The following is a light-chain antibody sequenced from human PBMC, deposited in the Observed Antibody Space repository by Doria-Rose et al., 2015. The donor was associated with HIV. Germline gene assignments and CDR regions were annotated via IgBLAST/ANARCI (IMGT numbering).Light chain of an antibody. CDR1: QDISTY. V-gene: IGKV1-8*01. J-gene: IGKJ1*01. Sequence: AIRMTQSPSSLSASTGDRVTITCRASQDISTYLAWYQQKPGKAPKLLIYAASTLQSGVPPRFSGSGSGTDFTLTISYLQSEDFATYYCQQYYSYPPTFGQGTKVEVK. CDR2: AAS. CDR3: QQYYSYPPT.